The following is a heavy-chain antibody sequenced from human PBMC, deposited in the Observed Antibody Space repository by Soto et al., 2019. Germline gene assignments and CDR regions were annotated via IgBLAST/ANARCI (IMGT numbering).Heavy chain of an antibody. Sequence: EVQLVESGGGLVQPGGSLRLSCAASGFTFDDYAIHWVLQAPGKGLEWVSGISWNGAATGYMNSVKGRFSISRDNTKNTLYLPMNSLRSEDTAVYYCANLPLYGSGFDCWGQGTLVTVSS. CDR2: ISWNGAAT. D-gene: IGHD3-10*01. CDR1: GFTFDDYA. CDR3: ANLPLYGSGFDC. V-gene: IGHV3-9*01. J-gene: IGHJ4*02.